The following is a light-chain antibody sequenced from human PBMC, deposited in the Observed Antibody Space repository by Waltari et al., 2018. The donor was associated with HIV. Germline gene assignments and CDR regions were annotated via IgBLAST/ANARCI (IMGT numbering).Light chain of an antibody. Sequence: QSVLTQPPTASGPPAQRVTIPCSGSSSNIGRNTLNWYQQLPGTAPKPLIYCNNQPPSGVPDRFSGSKSCTSAALAISGRQSEDEADYYCAAGDDSLNGVVFGGGTKLTVL. CDR1: SSNIGRNT. CDR3: AAGDDSLNGVV. V-gene: IGLV1-44*01. CDR2: CNN. J-gene: IGLJ2*01.